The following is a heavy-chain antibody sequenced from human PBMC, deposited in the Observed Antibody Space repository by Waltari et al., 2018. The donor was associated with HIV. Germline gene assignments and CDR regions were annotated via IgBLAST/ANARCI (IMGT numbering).Heavy chain of an antibody. CDR1: GHTLSELS. CDR2: FDPEDHET. CDR3: ATDFSGMVRSYSYYSLDV. D-gene: IGHD3-10*01. Sequence: QVQLVQSGAEVKKPGASVKVSCKVSGHTLSELSMHWVRQVPGKGLEWMGNFDPEDHETIYAQKFQGRVTMTEDTSSDTAYMELSSLTSGDTAVYYCATDFSGMVRSYSYYSLDVWGQGTTVTVSS. J-gene: IGHJ6*02. V-gene: IGHV1-24*01.